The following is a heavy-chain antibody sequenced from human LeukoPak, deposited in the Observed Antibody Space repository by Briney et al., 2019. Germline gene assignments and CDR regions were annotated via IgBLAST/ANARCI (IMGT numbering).Heavy chain of an antibody. CDR2: IYYSGST. J-gene: IGHJ6*02. CDR1: GGSISSSSYY. V-gene: IGHV4-39*01. D-gene: IGHD3-22*01. Sequence: SETLSLTCTVSGGSISSSSYYWGRIRQPPGKGLEWIGSIYYSGSTYYNPSLKSRVTISVDTSKNQFSLKLSSVTAADTAVYYCARHGSGYYDSSGYLPLGYGMDVWGQGTTVTVSS. CDR3: ARHGSGYYDSSGYLPLGYGMDV.